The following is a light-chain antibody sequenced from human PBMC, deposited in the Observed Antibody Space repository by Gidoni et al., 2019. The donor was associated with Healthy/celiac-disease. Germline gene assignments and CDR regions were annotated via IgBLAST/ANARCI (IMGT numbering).Light chain of an antibody. CDR1: ESISSY. J-gene: IGKJ2*01. V-gene: IGKV1-39*01. Sequence: DIHMTQSPSSLSASVGERVTITCRASESISSYLNWYQQKLGKDPKLLIYAASRLQSGVPSRFSGSGSGTDFTLTLSSLQPEDFATYYCQQSYSTMYTVGQGTKLEIK. CDR2: AAS. CDR3: QQSYSTMYT.